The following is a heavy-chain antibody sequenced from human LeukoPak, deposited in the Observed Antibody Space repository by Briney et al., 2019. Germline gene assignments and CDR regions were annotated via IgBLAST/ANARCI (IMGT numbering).Heavy chain of an antibody. J-gene: IGHJ4*02. V-gene: IGHV2-5*01. CDR3: AHSYDTGGNYYSRFDN. Sequence: KSGPTLVNPTQTLTLTCTFSGFSLTTSGVGVGWIRQPPGKALEWLALIYWNDHKPYSPALRSRLTVTKDTSKNQVVLTMTNMDPVDTATYYCAHSYDTGGNYYSRFDNWGQGTLVTVSS. CDR2: IYWNDHK. D-gene: IGHD3-22*01. CDR1: GFSLTTSGVG.